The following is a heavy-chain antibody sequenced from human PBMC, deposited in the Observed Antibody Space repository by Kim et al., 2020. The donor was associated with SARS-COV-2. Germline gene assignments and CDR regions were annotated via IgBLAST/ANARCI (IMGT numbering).Heavy chain of an antibody. V-gene: IGHV1-3*01. CDR3: ARPMTTAYDTMHY. J-gene: IGHJ4*02. Sequence: KNDQKFQGSANITRDTAASTVYMELSSLTSEDAAVYYCARPMTTAYDTMHYWGQGTRVTVSS. D-gene: IGHD3-16*01.